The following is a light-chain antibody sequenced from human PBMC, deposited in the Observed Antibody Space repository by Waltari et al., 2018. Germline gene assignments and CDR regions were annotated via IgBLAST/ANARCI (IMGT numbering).Light chain of an antibody. J-gene: IGKJ2*01. CDR2: AAS. Sequence: DIQMTQSPSSLSASVGDRVTLTCRASQSISTYLNWYQQKPGKAPKLLIHAASSLQSGVPSRFSGSGSGTDFTLSISSLQPEDFATYYCQQSYSIPYTFGQGTKLEIK. CDR3: QQSYSIPYT. V-gene: IGKV1-39*01. CDR1: QSISTY.